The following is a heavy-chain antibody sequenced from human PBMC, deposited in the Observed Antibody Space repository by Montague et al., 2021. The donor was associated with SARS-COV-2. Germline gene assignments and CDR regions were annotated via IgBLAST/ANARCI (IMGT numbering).Heavy chain of an antibody. Sequence: SETLSLTCTVSGGSISSYYWSWIRQSAGKGLEWIGRIHTSGSTDXXPSLNSRVTMSVDTSKNQFSLKLSSVTAADAAVYYCASGKYYDFWSGYYSHDYVSGTDVWGQGTTVTVSS. D-gene: IGHD3-3*01. CDR2: IHTSGST. V-gene: IGHV4-4*07. CDR1: GGSISSYY. J-gene: IGHJ6*02. CDR3: ASGKYYDFWSGYYSHDYVSGTDV.